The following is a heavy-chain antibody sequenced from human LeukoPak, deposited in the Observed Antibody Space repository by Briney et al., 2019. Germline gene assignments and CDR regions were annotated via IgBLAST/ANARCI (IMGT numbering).Heavy chain of an antibody. Sequence: PSETLSLTCTVSGGSISSSSYYWGWIRQPPGKGLEWIGSIYYSGSTYYNPSLKSRVTISVDTSKNQFSLKLSSVTAADTAVYYCARDYGDYVGEGYFDYWGQGTLVTVSS. CDR1: GGSISSSSYY. CDR3: ARDYGDYVGEGYFDY. V-gene: IGHV4-39*07. J-gene: IGHJ4*02. CDR2: IYYSGST. D-gene: IGHD4-17*01.